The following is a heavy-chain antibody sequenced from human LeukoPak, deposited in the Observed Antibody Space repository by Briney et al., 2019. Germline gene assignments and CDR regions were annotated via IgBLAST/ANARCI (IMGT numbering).Heavy chain of an antibody. D-gene: IGHD3-22*01. Sequence: PGGSLRLSCAASGFTFSSYGMHWVRQAPGKGLEWVAVMSYDGSNKYYADSVKGRFTISRDNAKNTLYLQMNSLRAEDTALYYCARAHDSIAIDYWGQGTRVTVSS. CDR1: GFTFSSYG. CDR2: MSYDGSNK. CDR3: ARAHDSIAIDY. J-gene: IGHJ4*02. V-gene: IGHV3-33*05.